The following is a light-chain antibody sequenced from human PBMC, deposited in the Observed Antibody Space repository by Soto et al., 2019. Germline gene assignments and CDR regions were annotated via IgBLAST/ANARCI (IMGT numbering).Light chain of an antibody. V-gene: IGKV1-27*01. CDR1: QDISNY. CDR2: AAS. CDR3: QKYSSAPRT. Sequence: DILMTQSPSSLSASVGDRVTITCRASQDISNYLAWYQQKPGKVPKLLIYAASTLQSGVPSRFSGSGSGTDFTLTISSLQPEDVATYYCQKYSSAPRTFGGGTKVEIK. J-gene: IGKJ4*01.